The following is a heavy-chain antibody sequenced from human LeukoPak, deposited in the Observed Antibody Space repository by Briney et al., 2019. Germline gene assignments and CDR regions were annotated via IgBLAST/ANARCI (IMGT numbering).Heavy chain of an antibody. CDR3: ASSRPYYYDSSGYPHFDC. CDR1: GFTVSSNY. Sequence: GRSLRLSYAASGFTVSSNYMSWVRQAPGKGLEWVSVIYSGGSTYYADSVKGRFTISRDNSKNTLYLQMNSLRAEDTAVYYCASSRPYYYDSSGYPHFDCWGQGTLVTVSS. D-gene: IGHD3-22*01. CDR2: IYSGGST. V-gene: IGHV3-66*01. J-gene: IGHJ4*02.